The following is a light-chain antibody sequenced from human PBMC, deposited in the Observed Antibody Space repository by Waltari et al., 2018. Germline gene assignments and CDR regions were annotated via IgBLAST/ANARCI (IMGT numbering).Light chain of an antibody. V-gene: IGKV1-17*03. CDR3: LQHKTYPWT. CDR2: TVS. J-gene: IGKJ1*01. CDR1: QGIGNS. Sequence: DIQMTQSPSAMSASVGDRVTITCRASQGIGNSLAWFQQKPGKTPERLIYTVSRLQNGVPSRFRGKVSGTEFTLTISSLQPEDFATYYCLQHKTYPWTFGQGTKVEIK.